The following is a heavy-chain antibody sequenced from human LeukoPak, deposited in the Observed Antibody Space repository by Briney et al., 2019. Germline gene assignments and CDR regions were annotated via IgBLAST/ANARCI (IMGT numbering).Heavy chain of an antibody. CDR3: ARVEEGYGSGRRENYYYYYMDV. Sequence: SETLSLTCTISGGSISNYFWSWIRQPPGKGLESIGYVYNSGSSNYNPSLKSRVTISVDTSKNQFSLKLASVTAADTAAYYCARVEEGYGSGRRENYYYYYMDVWGKGTTVTISS. CDR2: VYNSGSS. D-gene: IGHD3-10*01. V-gene: IGHV4-59*01. J-gene: IGHJ6*03. CDR1: GGSISNYF.